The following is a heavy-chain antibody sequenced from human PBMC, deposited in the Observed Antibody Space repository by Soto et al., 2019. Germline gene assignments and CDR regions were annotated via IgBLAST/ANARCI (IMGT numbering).Heavy chain of an antibody. CDR2: IWYDGSNK. J-gene: IGHJ5*02. V-gene: IGHV3-33*01. CDR3: ARGVYGDSRLDWFDP. CDR1: GFTFSSYG. Sequence: GGSLRLSCAASGFTFSSYGMHWVRQAPGKGLEWVAVIWYDGSNKYYADSVKGRFTISRDNSKNTLYLQMNSLRAEDTAVYYCARGVYGDSRLDWFDPWGQGTLVTVSS. D-gene: IGHD4-17*01.